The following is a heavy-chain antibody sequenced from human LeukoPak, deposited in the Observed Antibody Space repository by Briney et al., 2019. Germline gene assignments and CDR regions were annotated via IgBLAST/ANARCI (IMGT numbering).Heavy chain of an antibody. CDR1: GYTFTSYG. V-gene: IGHV1-69*05. D-gene: IGHD2-2*01. Sequence: GASVKVSCKASGYTFTSYGISWVRQAPGQGLEWMGGIIPIFGTANYAQKFQGRVTITTDESTSTAYMELSSLRSEDTAVYYCAMGLSRVVVPAATFDYWGQGTLVTVSS. J-gene: IGHJ4*02. CDR3: AMGLSRVVVPAATFDY. CDR2: IIPIFGTA.